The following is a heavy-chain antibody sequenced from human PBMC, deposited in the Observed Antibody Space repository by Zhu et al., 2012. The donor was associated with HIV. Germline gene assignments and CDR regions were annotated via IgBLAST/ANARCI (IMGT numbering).Heavy chain of an antibody. CDR3: AKYFGWGSYDAFEI. CDR1: GFIFSGYG. Sequence: EVQLLESGGGLAQPGGSLRLSCVGSGFIFSGYGISWVRRAPGKGLEWVSSISGSGANAYYADSVKGRFTMSRDNSAKTVDLQMNSLRVDDTAVYYCAKYFGWGSYDAFEIWAKGQWSPSLQ. CDR2: ISGSGANA. V-gene: IGHV3-23*01. D-gene: IGHD3-10*01. J-gene: IGHJ3*02.